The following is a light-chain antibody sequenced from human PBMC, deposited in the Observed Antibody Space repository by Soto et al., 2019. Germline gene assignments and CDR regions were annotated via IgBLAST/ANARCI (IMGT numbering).Light chain of an antibody. V-gene: IGKV3-11*01. CDR2: DAS. J-gene: IGKJ1*01. Sequence: EIVLTQSPATLSLSPGERATLSCRASQSVSSYLAWYQQKPGQAPRLLIYDASNRATGIPARFSGSGSGTAFTLTITSLEPEDFAVYYCQQYNNWPRWTFGHRTKVDIX. CDR3: QQYNNWPRWT. CDR1: QSVSSY.